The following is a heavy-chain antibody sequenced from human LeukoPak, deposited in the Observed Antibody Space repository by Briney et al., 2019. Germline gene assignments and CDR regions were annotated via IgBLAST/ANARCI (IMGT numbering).Heavy chain of an antibody. D-gene: IGHD3-22*01. CDR1: GFTVSSNY. J-gene: IGHJ4*02. CDR3: ARAYEWLLLYY. CDR2: IYSGGST. Sequence: GGSLRLSCAASGFTVSSNYMSWVRQAPGKGLEWVSVIYSGGSTYYADSVKGRFTISRGNSKNTLYLQMNSLRAEDTAVYYCARAYEWLLLYYWGQGTLVTVSS. V-gene: IGHV3-66*01.